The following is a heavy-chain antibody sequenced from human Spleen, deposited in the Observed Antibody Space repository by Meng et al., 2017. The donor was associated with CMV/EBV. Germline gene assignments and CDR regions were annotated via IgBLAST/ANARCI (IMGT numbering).Heavy chain of an antibody. CDR2: ITSSSSYI. Sequence: GESLKISCAASGFTFSVYSMNWVRQAPGKGLEWVSSITSSSSYIYYADSVKGRFTISRDNAKNSLYLQMNSLRAEDTAVYYCARYDFGVVTNYWGQGTLVTVSS. D-gene: IGHD3-3*01. CDR1: GFTFSVYS. CDR3: ARYDFGVVTNY. J-gene: IGHJ4*02. V-gene: IGHV3-21*01.